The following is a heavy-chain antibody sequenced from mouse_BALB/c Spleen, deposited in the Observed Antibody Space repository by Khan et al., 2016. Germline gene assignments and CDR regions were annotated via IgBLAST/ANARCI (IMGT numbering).Heavy chain of an antibody. CDR3: VRHLVAKFYAMDD. D-gene: IGHD1-1*01. V-gene: IGHV10-1*02. CDR2: IRSKSNNYAT. J-gene: IGHJ4*01. Sequence: EVQLVESGGGLVQPTGSLKLSCAASGFTFNTYAMNWVRQAPGKGLEWVARIRSKSNNYATYYADSVKDRFTISRDDSQSMPYLQMNNLKTEDTAIYYCVRHLVAKFYAMDDWGQVTSVTVSS. CDR1: GFTFNTYA.